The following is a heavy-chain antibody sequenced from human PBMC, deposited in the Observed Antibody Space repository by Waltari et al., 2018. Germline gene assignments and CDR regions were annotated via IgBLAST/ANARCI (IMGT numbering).Heavy chain of an antibody. V-gene: IGHV3-23*01. CDR2: ISDSGVIT. Sequence: GFNFIRYALGWVRQAPGKGLEWVSGISDSGVITKYADSVKGRFTVSRDNSKNTVFLHLNSLRAEDTAIYYCARHLYSIDYLELAKWGQGTLVTVSS. D-gene: IGHD3-22*01. CDR1: GFNFIRYA. CDR3: ARHLYSIDYLELAK. J-gene: IGHJ4*02.